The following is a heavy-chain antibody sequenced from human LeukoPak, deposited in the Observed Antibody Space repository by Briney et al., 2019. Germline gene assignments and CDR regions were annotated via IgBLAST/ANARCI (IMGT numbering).Heavy chain of an antibody. CDR3: ARPSAMATLYYFDN. V-gene: IGHV5-51*01. CDR1: GYNFASYW. CDR2: IYPSVSDT. D-gene: IGHD5-24*01. Sequence: GESLKISCKGSGYNFASYWIGWVRQMPGEGLEWMGIIYPSVSDTRYSPSFRGRVTISADKSISTAYLQWSSLKATDTAMYYCARPSAMATLYYFDNWGQGTVVTVSS. J-gene: IGHJ4*02.